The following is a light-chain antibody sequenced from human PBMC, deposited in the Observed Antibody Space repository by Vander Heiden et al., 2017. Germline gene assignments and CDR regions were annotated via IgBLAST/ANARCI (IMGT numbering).Light chain of an antibody. J-gene: IGLJ2*01. V-gene: IGLV2-14*01. CDR2: EVS. CDR3: SSYTSSSTGVV. CDR1: SSDVGGYNY. Sequence: QSALTQPASGSGSSVPAVTISFTGTSSDVGGYNYVSWYQQHPGKVPKLMIYEVSNRPSGVSNRFSGSKSGNTASLTISGLQAEDEADYYCSSYTSSSTGVVFGGGTKLTVL.